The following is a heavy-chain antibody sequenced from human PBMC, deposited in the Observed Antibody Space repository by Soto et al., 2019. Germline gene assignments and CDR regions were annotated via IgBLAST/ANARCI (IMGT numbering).Heavy chain of an antibody. CDR3: ARGSRYCSSTSCFSGSTWFDP. D-gene: IGHD2-2*01. V-gene: IGHV1-18*04. CDR1: GYTFTSYG. CDR2: ISSYNGNT. J-gene: IGHJ5*02. Sequence: ASVKVSCKASGYTFTSYGISRVRQARGQGLEWMGWISSYNGNTNYAQKVQGRVTMTTDKSTSTTYMELRSLRSDDTAVYYCARGSRYCSSTSCFSGSTWFDPWGQGTLITVSS.